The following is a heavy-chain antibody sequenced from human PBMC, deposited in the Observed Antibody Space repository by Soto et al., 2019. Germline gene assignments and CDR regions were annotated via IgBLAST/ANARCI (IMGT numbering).Heavy chain of an antibody. CDR2: IYHGGTT. V-gene: IGHV4-4*02. CDR1: GGSITSGHW. CDR3: AREGAYFDSWSGYFGPGYFDK. D-gene: IGHD3-3*01. Sequence: QVQLQESGPGLVQPSETLSLTCAVSGGSITSGHWWSWVRQTPGKGLEWIGEIYHGGTTDYNPSLKGRVTMSVDKSKNQFSLKLKSVTAADTAVSYCAREGAYFDSWSGYFGPGYFDKWGQGILVTVSS. J-gene: IGHJ4*02.